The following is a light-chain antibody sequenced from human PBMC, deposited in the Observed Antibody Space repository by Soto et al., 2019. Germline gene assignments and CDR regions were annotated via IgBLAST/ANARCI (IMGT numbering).Light chain of an antibody. V-gene: IGLV1-40*01. CDR1: SSNIGAGYD. Sequence: QSVLTQPPSVSGAPGQRVTISCTGSSSNIGAGYDVHWYQHLPGTAPKLLIYGNTNRPSGVPDRFSGSKYGTSASLAITGLQADDEADYYCQSYDSSLSGSVFGGGTKLTVL. J-gene: IGLJ2*01. CDR3: QSYDSSLSGSV. CDR2: GNT.